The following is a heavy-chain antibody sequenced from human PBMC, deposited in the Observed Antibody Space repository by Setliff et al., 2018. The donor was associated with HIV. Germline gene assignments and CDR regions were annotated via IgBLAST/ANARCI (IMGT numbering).Heavy chain of an antibody. CDR2: IGIAGDA. D-gene: IGHD1-20*01. CDR1: GFTSSDHY. CDR3: ARRGIIGTSHYHGMDV. V-gene: IGHV3-13*01. Sequence: GGSLRLSCEASGFTSSDHYMDWVRQGPGTGLEWGSAIGIAGDAYYAGSVKGRFTISRENAKNSLYLHMNSLTAGDTAVYYCARRGIIGTSHYHGMDVWGQGTTVTVSS. J-gene: IGHJ6*02.